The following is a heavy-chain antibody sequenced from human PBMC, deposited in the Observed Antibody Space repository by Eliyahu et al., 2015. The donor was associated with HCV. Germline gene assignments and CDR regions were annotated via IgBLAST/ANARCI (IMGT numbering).Heavy chain of an antibody. J-gene: IGHJ4*02. V-gene: IGHV1-18*01. CDR2: ISAYNGNT. CDR3: AREGERRYYYDSSGYWPW. CDR1: GSTFXSSX. Sequence: QVQLVQSGAXVNKPXASLKVXCTASGSTFXSSXXSWVRQAPGQGLEWMGWISAYNGNTNYAQKLQGRVTMTTDTSTSTAYMELRSLRSDDTAVYYCAREGERRYYYDSSGYWPWWGQGTLVTVSS. D-gene: IGHD3-22*01.